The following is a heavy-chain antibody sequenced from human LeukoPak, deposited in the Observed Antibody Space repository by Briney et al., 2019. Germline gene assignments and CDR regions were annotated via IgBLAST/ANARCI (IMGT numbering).Heavy chain of an antibody. J-gene: IGHJ3*02. CDR3: ARDTLLYADSPDAFDM. CDR1: GFSFSSYE. Sequence: GGSLRLSCAASGFSFSSYEMNWVRQAPGKGLEWVSYIGSSGSTVYYADSVKGRFTISRDNAKNSLYLQMNSLRDEDTAVYYCARDTLLYADSPDAFDMWGQGTTVTVSS. V-gene: IGHV3-48*03. D-gene: IGHD4-17*01. CDR2: IGSSGSTV.